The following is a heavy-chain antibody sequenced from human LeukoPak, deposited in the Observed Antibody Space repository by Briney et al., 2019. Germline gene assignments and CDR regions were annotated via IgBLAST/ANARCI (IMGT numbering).Heavy chain of an antibody. V-gene: IGHV3-11*04. J-gene: IGHJ4*02. Sequence: GGSLRLSCAASGFTFSDYYMSWVRQAPAKGVEWVSYISSSGSTIYYADSVKGRFTISRDNAKNSLYLQMNSLRAEDTAVYYCARSDILTGYYLWGLDYWGQGTLVTVSS. CDR3: ARSDILTGYYLWGLDY. CDR1: GFTFSDYY. CDR2: ISSSGSTI. D-gene: IGHD3-9*01.